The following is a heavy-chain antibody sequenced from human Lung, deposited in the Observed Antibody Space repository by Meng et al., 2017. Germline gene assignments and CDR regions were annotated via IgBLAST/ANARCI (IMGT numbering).Heavy chain of an antibody. CDR1: GGSFSDYY. D-gene: IGHD4-11*01. J-gene: IGHJ4*02. V-gene: IGHV4-34*01. CDR3: ARGPTTMAHDFDY. Sequence: VQVKQWGPGRLKPSETPSLTCVVSGGSFSDYYWSWIRQPPGKGLEWIGEINHSGSTNYNPSLESRATISVDTSQNNLSLKLSSVTAADSAVYYCARGPTTMAHDFDYWGQGTLVTVSS. CDR2: INHSGST.